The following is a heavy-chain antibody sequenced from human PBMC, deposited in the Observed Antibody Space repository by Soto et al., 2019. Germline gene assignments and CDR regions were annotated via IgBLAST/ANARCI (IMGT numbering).Heavy chain of an antibody. V-gene: IGHV3-48*02. J-gene: IGHJ3*02. D-gene: IGHD2-2*01. CDR2: ISSSSSTI. CDR1: GFTFSSYS. CDR3: ARVRYCSSNSCADACDI. Sequence: EVQLVESGGGLVQPGGSLRLSCAASGFTFSSYSMNWVRQAPGKGLEWVSYISSSSSTIYYADSVKGRFTISRDNAKKPLYLQMNSLRYVDTGVYYCARVRYCSSNSCADACDIWGQGTMVTVSS.